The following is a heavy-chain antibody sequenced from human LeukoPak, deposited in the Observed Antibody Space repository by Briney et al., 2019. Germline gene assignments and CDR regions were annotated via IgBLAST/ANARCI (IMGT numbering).Heavy chain of an antibody. CDR3: ARHSSSFFNY. J-gene: IGHJ4*02. V-gene: IGHV4-61*01. CDR2: IYYSGST. D-gene: IGHD6-13*01. Sequence: SETLSLTCTVSGGSVSSGSYYWSWIRQPPGKGLEWIGYIYYSGSTNYNPSLKSRVTISVDTSKNQFSLKLSSVTAADTAVYYCARHSSSFFNYWGQGTLVTVSS. CDR1: GGSVSSGSYY.